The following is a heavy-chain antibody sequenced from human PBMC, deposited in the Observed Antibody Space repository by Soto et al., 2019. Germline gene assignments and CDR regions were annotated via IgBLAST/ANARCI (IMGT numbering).Heavy chain of an antibody. V-gene: IGHV1-24*01. CDR2: FDPENGET. J-gene: IGHJ6*03. Sequence: QVQLVQSGAAVKKPGASVRVSCKISGYPLSALSVHWVRQAPEKGPEWMGGFDPENGETIYAQKFQGRVTMTEDSSADTAYMEVSGLRSDDTAVYYCATGFPYYDSHYYMDVLGKGTTVIVSS. CDR1: GYPLSALS. CDR3: ATGFPYYDSHYYMDV. D-gene: IGHD3-22*01.